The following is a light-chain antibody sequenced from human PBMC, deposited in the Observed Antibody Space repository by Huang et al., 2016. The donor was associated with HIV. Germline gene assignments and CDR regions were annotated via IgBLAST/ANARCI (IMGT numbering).Light chain of an antibody. CDR1: QGIRNS. V-gene: IGKV1-NL1*01. Sequence: DIQMTQSPLSLSASVGDRVTITCRASQGIRNSLAWYQQKPGKAPKLLDYAASRLESGVPSWFSGSGSGTKFTLTVSSLQPEDFATYYYQQYHSSWTFGQGTKVEIK. J-gene: IGKJ1*01. CDR2: AAS. CDR3: QQYHSSWT.